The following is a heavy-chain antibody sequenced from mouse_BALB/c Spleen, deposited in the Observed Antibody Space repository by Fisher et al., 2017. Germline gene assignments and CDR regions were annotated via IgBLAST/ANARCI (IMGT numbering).Heavy chain of an antibody. J-gene: IGHJ4*01. CDR3: AGLRRDYYYAMDY. Sequence: KFKGKATLTADKSSSTAYMQLSSLTSEDSAVYYCAGLRRDYYYAMDYWGQGTSVTVS. D-gene: IGHD2-4*01. V-gene: IGHV1-4*01.